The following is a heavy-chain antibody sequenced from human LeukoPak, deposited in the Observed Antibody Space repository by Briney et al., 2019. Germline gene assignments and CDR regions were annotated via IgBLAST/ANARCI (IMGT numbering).Heavy chain of an antibody. J-gene: IGHJ4*02. CDR2: IRYDGSNK. D-gene: IGHD3-22*01. V-gene: IGHV3-30*02. CDR3: AKDGAYYYDRSGYPRV. CDR1: GFTFSSYG. Sequence: GGSLRLSCAASGFTFSSYGMHWVRQAPGKGLEWVAFIRYDGSNKYYADSVKGRFTISRDNSKNTLYLQMNSLRAEDTAVYYCAKDGAYYYDRSGYPRVWGQGTLVTVSS.